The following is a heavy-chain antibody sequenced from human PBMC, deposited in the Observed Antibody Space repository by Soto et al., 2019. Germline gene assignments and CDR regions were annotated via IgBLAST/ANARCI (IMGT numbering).Heavy chain of an antibody. J-gene: IGHJ4*02. CDR3: ARGGAYSSSWCDY. D-gene: IGHD6-13*01. Sequence: PSETLSLTCSVSGGSISSCYWSWIRQPPGKGLEWIGYIYYSGSTNYNPYLKSRVTISVDTSKNQFSLKLSSVTAADTAVYYCARGGAYSSSWCDYWGQGTPVTVSS. V-gene: IGHV4-59*01. CDR1: GGSISSCY. CDR2: IYYSGST.